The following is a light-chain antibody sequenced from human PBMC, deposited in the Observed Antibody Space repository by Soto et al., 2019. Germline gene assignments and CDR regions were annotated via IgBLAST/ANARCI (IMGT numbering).Light chain of an antibody. CDR2: WAS. V-gene: IGKV4-1*01. Sequence: DIVMTQSPDSLAVSLGERATINCKSSQSVLYRSNNKNYLAWFQQKPGQPPRLLIYWASTRESGVPDRFSGSGSGTDFTLTISSLQAEDVAVYYCQQYYGTPFTFGPGTKVHIK. J-gene: IGKJ3*01. CDR3: QQYYGTPFT. CDR1: QSVLYRSNNKNY.